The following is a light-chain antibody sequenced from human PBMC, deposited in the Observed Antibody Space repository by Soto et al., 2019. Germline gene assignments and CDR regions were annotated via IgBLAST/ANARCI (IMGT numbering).Light chain of an antibody. CDR3: CSYTSSSTPWV. Sequence: QSVLTQPASLSGSPGQSITISCPGTSSEVGGYNYVSWYQQHPGKAPKLMIYDVSDRPSGVSNRFSASKSGNTASLTISGLQAEDEADYYCCSYTSSSTPWVFGTGNKVTVL. V-gene: IGLV2-14*03. J-gene: IGLJ1*01. CDR1: SSEVGGYNY. CDR2: DVS.